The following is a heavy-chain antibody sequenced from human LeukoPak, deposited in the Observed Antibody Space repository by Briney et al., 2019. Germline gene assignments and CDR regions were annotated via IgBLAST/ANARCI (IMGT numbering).Heavy chain of an antibody. CDR2: ISGSGVST. J-gene: IGHJ4*02. CDR1: GFTFSSYA. V-gene: IGHV3-23*01. D-gene: IGHD3-22*01. Sequence: GGSLRLSCAASGFTFSSYAMSWVRQAPGKGLEWLSAISGSGVSTYYPATVKGRFATSRDNSKNTRYLQMSSLRAEDTAVYYCAKWSVTMIVVVTALDYWGQGTLVTVSS. CDR3: AKWSVTMIVVVTALDY.